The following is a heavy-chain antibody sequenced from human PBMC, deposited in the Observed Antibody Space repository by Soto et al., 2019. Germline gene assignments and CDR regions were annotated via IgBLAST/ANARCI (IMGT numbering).Heavy chain of an antibody. J-gene: IGHJ4*02. V-gene: IGHV3-33*01. Sequence: PGGSLRLSCAASGFTFSSYGMHWVRQAPGKGLEWVAVIWYDGSNKYYADSVKGRFTISRDNSKNTLYLQMNSLRAEDTAVYYCARGGDYYDIRAFDYWGQGTLVTVSS. D-gene: IGHD3-22*01. CDR2: IWYDGSNK. CDR3: ARGGDYYDIRAFDY. CDR1: GFTFSSYG.